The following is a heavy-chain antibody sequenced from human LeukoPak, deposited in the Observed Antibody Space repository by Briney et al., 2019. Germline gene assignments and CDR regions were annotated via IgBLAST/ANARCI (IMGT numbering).Heavy chain of an antibody. J-gene: IGHJ4*02. CDR2: IYYSGST. V-gene: IGHV4-38-2*02. Sequence: SETLSLTCTVSGYSISSGYYWGWIRQPPGKGLEWIGSIYYSGSTNYNPSLKSRVTISVDTSKNQFSLKLSSVTAADTAVYYCATATGYSSSWYPIPIDYWGQGTLVTVSS. CDR3: ATATGYSSSWYPIPIDY. D-gene: IGHD6-13*01. CDR1: GYSISSGYY.